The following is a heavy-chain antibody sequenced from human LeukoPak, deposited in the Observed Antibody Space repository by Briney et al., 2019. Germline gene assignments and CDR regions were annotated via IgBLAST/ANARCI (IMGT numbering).Heavy chain of an antibody. D-gene: IGHD5-18*01. CDR1: GYTFTGYY. Sequence: GASVKVSCKASGYTFTGYYMHWVRQAPGQGLEWMGWINPNSGGTNYAQKFQGGVTMTRDTSISTAYMELSRLRSDDTAVYYCARDKGYSYGVNWFDPWGQGTLVTVSS. CDR3: ARDKGYSYGVNWFDP. V-gene: IGHV1-2*02. CDR2: INPNSGGT. J-gene: IGHJ5*02.